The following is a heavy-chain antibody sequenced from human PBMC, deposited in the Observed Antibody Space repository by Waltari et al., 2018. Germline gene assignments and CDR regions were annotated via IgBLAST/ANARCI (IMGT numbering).Heavy chain of an antibody. CDR1: GFTFSSYA. Sequence: EVQLLESGGGLVQPGGSLSLSCAASGFTFSSYAMAWVRQAAGKGLEWVSAISGSGGSTSYADPVKGRFTISRDNSKNTLYLQMNSLRAEDTAVYYCAKNPDLGSFDYWGQGTLVTVSS. CDR2: ISGSGGST. D-gene: IGHD2-15*01. CDR3: AKNPDLGSFDY. V-gene: IGHV3-23*01. J-gene: IGHJ4*02.